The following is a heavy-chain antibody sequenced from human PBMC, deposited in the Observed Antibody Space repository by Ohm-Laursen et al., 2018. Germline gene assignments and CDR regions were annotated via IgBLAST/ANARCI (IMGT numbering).Heavy chain of an antibody. D-gene: IGHD6-19*01. Sequence: SDTLSLTCTVSGGSFSSADYYWSWIRHHPGKGLEWIGYVSYSENTYYNLSLKSRLLISVDRSKNQFSLKLSSVIAADTAMYYCARHASVTGLDYWGQGTLVTVSS. CDR3: ARHASVTGLDY. CDR1: GGSFSSADYY. V-gene: IGHV4-31*03. CDR2: VSYSENT. J-gene: IGHJ4*02.